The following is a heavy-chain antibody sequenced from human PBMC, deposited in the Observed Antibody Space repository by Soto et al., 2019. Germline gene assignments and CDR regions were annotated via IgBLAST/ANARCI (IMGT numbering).Heavy chain of an antibody. CDR3: ATIVGANDY. V-gene: IGHV4-4*07. D-gene: IGHD1-26*01. J-gene: IGHJ4*02. CDR1: RASIYAYS. CDR2: IYSSGSA. Sequence: SETLSLTCTVSRASIYAYSWTWIRQPAGKGLQWIGHIYSSGSANYSPSLKSRVSMSVDSSKNQISLKLSSVTAADTAVYYCATIVGANDYWGQGTLVTVSS.